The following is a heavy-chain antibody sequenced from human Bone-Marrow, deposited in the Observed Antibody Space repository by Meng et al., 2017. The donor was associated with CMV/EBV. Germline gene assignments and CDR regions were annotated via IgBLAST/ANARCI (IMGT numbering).Heavy chain of an antibody. CDR1: GFTFSSYG. CDR3: AKDSSSSNSLYGMDG. Sequence: GESLKISCAASGFTFSSYGIHWVRQAPGKGLEWVAFIRYDGSNKYYADSVKGRFTISRDNSKNTLYLQMNSLRAEDTVVYYCAKDSSSSNSLYGMDGWGQGTTVTVSS. CDR2: IRYDGSNK. V-gene: IGHV3-30*02. D-gene: IGHD6-6*01. J-gene: IGHJ6*01.